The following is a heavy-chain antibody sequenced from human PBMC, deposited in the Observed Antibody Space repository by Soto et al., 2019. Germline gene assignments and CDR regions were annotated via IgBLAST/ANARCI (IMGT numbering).Heavy chain of an antibody. CDR1: GLTFTSYA. V-gene: IGHV3-23*01. CDR2: ISGSGSNT. J-gene: IGHJ4*02. D-gene: IGHD5-12*01. Sequence: GSLRLSCAASGLTFTSYAMSLVRLTPGKGLEWVSAISGSGSNTFYADSVRGRFTISRDNSKNTVFLQMNNLRAEDTAVYFCARDRATFDYWGQGTRVTVSS. CDR3: ARDRATFDY.